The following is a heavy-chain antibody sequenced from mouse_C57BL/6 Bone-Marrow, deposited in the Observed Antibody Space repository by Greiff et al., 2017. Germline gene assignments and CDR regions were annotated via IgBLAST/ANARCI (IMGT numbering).Heavy chain of an antibody. Sequence: QVQLQQSGPGLVQPSPSLSITCTVSGFSFTSYGVHWVRQSPGKGLEWLGVIWRGGSTDYNAAFISRLSISKDNSKSEVFCKMNSLQADDTAIYNCARGGTLAYWGEGTLVTVSA. CDR3: ARGGTLAY. CDR1: GFSFTSYG. D-gene: IGHD2-14*01. V-gene: IGHV2-2*01. J-gene: IGHJ3*01. CDR2: IWRGGST.